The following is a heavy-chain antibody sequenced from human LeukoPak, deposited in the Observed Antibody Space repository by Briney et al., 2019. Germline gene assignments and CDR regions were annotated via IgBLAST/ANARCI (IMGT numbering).Heavy chain of an antibody. J-gene: IGHJ5*02. V-gene: IGHV3-30*18. CDR3: AKDQVISGGDGGWFDP. Sequence: PGRSLRLSCAASGFTFSGHGMHWVRRAPGKGLEWVALISYDGRIKSYADSVKGRFTISRDNSKNTLYLQMNSLRAEDTAVYYCAKDQVISGGDGGWFDPWGQGTLVTVSS. CDR2: ISYDGRIK. D-gene: IGHD4-17*01. CDR1: GFTFSGHG.